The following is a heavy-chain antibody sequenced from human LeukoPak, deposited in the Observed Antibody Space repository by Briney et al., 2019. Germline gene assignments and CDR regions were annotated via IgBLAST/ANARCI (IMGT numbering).Heavy chain of an antibody. D-gene: IGHD6-13*01. CDR2: INPNSGGT. CDR1: GYTFTGYY. V-gene: IGHV1-2*02. J-gene: IGHJ5*02. CDR3: ARDLTLTNIADRFDP. Sequence: ASVKVSCKASGYTFTGYYMHWVRQAPGQGLEWMGWINPNSGGTNYAQKFQGRVTMTRDTSISTAYMELSRLRSDDTAVYYCARDLTLTNIADRFDPWGQGTLVTVSS.